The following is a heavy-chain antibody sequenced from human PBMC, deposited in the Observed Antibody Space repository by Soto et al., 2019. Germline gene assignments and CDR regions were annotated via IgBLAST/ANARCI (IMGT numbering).Heavy chain of an antibody. D-gene: IGHD1-7*01. Sequence: TLSLTCAVYGGSFSGYYWSWIRQPPGKGLEWIGEINHSGSTNYNPSLKSRVTISVDTSKNQFSLKLSSVTAADTAVYYCAGGTGTTFYGMDVWGQGTTVTVSS. CDR1: GGSFSGYY. V-gene: IGHV4-34*01. CDR2: INHSGST. CDR3: AGGTGTTFYGMDV. J-gene: IGHJ6*02.